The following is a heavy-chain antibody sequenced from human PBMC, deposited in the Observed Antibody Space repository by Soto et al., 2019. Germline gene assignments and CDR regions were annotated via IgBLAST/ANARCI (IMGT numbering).Heavy chain of an antibody. Sequence: GGSLRLSCAASGFTFSDHYMDWVRQAPGKGLEWVGRTRNKANSYTTEYAASVKGRFTISRDDSKNSLYLQMNSLKTEDTAVYYCARDLGSYFRGRGGVIWGQGTMVTVSS. D-gene: IGHD1-26*01. CDR1: GFTFSDHY. V-gene: IGHV3-72*01. CDR3: ARDLGSYFRGRGGVI. J-gene: IGHJ3*02. CDR2: TRNKANSYTT.